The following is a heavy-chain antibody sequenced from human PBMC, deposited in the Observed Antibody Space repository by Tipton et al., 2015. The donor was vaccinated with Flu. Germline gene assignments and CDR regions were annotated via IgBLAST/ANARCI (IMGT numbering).Heavy chain of an antibody. Sequence: TLSLTCAVYGGSFSGYYWSWIRQPPGKGLEWIGEINHSGSTNYNPSLKSRVTISVDTAKNQFSLRLTSVTAADTAVYYCARIMVRGVIPPGLFDYWGQGTLVTVSS. V-gene: IGHV4-34*01. CDR3: ARIMVRGVIPPGLFDY. J-gene: IGHJ4*02. D-gene: IGHD3-10*01. CDR1: GGSFSGYY. CDR2: INHSGST.